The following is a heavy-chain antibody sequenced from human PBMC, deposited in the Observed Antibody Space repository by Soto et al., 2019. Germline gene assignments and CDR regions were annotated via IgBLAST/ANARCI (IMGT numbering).Heavy chain of an antibody. CDR2: ISGYNGNT. CDR1: GYTFSNYG. CDR3: SRFIMVGGWFDPNYYHGMDV. V-gene: IGHV1-18*01. Sequence: QVQLVQSGXXXXXXGASVTVSCXTSGYTFSNYGINWVRQAPGXGLEWMGWISGYNGNTNYAQTVQGRVTMTTDTSTGTVYMELRSLKSDDTAIYYCSRFIMVGGWFDPNYYHGMDVWGQGTTVTVSS. J-gene: IGHJ6*02. D-gene: IGHD6-19*01.